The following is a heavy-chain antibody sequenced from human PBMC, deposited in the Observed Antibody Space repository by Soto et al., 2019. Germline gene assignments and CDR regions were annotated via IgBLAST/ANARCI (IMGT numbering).Heavy chain of an antibody. V-gene: IGHV4-34*01. J-gene: IGHJ4*02. CDR1: GGSFSGYY. CDR2: INHSGST. D-gene: IGHD5-18*01. Sequence: SETLSLTCAVYGGSFSGYYWSWIRQPPGKGLEWIGEINHSGSTNYNPSLKSRVTISVDTSKNQFSLKLSSVTAADTAVYYCARGLSRGYSYGYDYWGQGTLVTVSS. CDR3: ARGLSRGYSYGYDY.